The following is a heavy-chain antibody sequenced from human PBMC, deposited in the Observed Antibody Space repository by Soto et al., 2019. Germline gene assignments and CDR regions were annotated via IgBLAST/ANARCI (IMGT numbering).Heavy chain of an antibody. CDR3: ARVGSTLAAGTPDY. J-gene: IGHJ4*02. Sequence: GGSLRLSCAASGFTFSDYYMSWFRQAPGKGLEWVSYISGSGSITHDADSVKGRFTISRDDAKNSLYLQMNSLRAEDTAIYYCARVGSTLAAGTPDYWGQGTLVTVSP. CDR2: ISGSGSIT. CDR1: GFTFSDYY. V-gene: IGHV3-11*01. D-gene: IGHD6-13*01.